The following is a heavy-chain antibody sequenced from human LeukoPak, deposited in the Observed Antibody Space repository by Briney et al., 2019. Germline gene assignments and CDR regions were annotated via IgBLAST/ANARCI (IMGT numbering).Heavy chain of an antibody. Sequence: GGSLRLSCAASGFTFNNAWMSWVRQAPGKGLEWVGRIKSKTHGVTTDYAAPVKGRFTISRDGSKNTLYLQMNSLKTEDTAVYYCSHDYGGYGGYDYWGQGTLVTVSS. CDR3: SHDYGGYGGYDY. V-gene: IGHV3-15*01. J-gene: IGHJ4*02. CDR1: GFTFNNAW. D-gene: IGHD4-17*01. CDR2: IKSKTHGVTT.